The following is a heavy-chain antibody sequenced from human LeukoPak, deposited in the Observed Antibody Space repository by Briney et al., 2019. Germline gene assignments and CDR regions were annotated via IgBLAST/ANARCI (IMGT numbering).Heavy chain of an antibody. D-gene: IGHD3-10*01. CDR1: GFTFSSYS. Sequence: GGSLRLSCAASGFTFSSYSMNWVRQAPGKGLEWVSSISSSSSYIYYADSVKGRFTISRGNAKNSLYLQMNSLRAEDTAVYYCARDGRGWFGEFQYYYYYMDVWGKGTTVTVSS. J-gene: IGHJ6*03. V-gene: IGHV3-21*01. CDR2: ISSSSSYI. CDR3: ARDGRGWFGEFQYYYYYMDV.